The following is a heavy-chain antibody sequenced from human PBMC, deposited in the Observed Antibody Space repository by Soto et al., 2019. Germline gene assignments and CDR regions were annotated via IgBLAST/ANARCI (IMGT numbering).Heavy chain of an antibody. J-gene: IGHJ4*02. CDR1: GFTFRNYW. V-gene: IGHV3-7*01. Sequence: EVQLVESGGGLVQPGGSLRLSCVASGFTFRNYWMSWLRQAPGKGLEWVANTNQDGRERYSVDSVKGRFTISRDNAKNSLHLQTNSLRAEDTAVYYCARDGSGYSTDWGQGTLVTVSS. CDR3: ARDGSGYSTD. CDR2: TNQDGRER. D-gene: IGHD5-18*01.